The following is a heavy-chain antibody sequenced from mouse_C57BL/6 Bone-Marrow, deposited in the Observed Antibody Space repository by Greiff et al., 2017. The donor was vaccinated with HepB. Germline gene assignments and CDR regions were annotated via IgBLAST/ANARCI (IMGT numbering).Heavy chain of an antibody. Sequence: QVQLQQPGAELVMPGASVKLSCKASGYTFTSYWMHWVKQRPGQGLEWIGEIDPSDSYTNYNQKFKGKSTLTVDKSSSTAYMQLSSLPSEDSAVYYCVTTVEDYYAMDYWGQGTSVTVSS. CDR2: IDPSDSYT. CDR3: VTTVEDYYAMDY. J-gene: IGHJ4*01. CDR1: GYTFTSYW. D-gene: IGHD1-1*01. V-gene: IGHV1-69*01.